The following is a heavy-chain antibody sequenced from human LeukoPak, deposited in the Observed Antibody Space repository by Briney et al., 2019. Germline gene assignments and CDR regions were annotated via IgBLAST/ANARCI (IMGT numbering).Heavy chain of an antibody. CDR2: ISAYNGNT. V-gene: IGHV1-18*01. Sequence: ASVKVSCTVSGYRFTSYGISWVRQAPGQGLKWMGWISAYNGNTTYAHKLQDRVTMTTDTSTSTAYMELRSLRSDDTAVYYCARGGDGDILTGLVFDYWGQGTLVTVSS. D-gene: IGHD3-9*01. CDR3: ARGGDGDILTGLVFDY. CDR1: GYRFTSYG. J-gene: IGHJ4*02.